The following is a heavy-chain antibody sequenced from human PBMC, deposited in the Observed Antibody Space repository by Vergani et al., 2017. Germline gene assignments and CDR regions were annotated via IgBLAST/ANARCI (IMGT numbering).Heavy chain of an antibody. Sequence: QVQLQESGPGLVKPSETLSLTSSVSCYSISSGYYWVWFRQPPGKGLEWIGSIYHSGATSYNASLQSRVTISLDTSKNHFSLHLSSVPAADTAVYYGATLLTGGIDVWGQGTLVTVSS. CDR3: ATLLTGGIDV. V-gene: IGHV4-38-2*01. D-gene: IGHD3-16*01. CDR1: CYSISSGYY. J-gene: IGHJ4*02. CDR2: IYHSGAT.